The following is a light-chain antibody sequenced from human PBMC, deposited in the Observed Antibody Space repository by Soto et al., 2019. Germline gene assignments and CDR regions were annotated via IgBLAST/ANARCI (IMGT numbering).Light chain of an antibody. Sequence: EIVMTQSPATLSVSPGERATLSCRASQSVSSNLAWYQQKPGQAPSLLIYGASTRATGTPARFSGSGSGPEFTLTISSLQSEDFAVYYCQQYIRWPLTFGGGTKVEIK. CDR2: GAS. CDR1: QSVSSN. J-gene: IGKJ4*01. V-gene: IGKV3-15*01. CDR3: QQYIRWPLT.